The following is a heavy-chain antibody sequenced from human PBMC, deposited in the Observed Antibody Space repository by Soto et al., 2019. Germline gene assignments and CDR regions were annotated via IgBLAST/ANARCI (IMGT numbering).Heavy chain of an antibody. CDR2: INTLSTAI. Sequence: LRLSCEGSGFTFTDYYMTWIRQAPGKGLEWVAYINTLSTAIYYADSVKGRFTISRDNAKNSLYLQMNGLRAEDTATYYCARRLQWQLRPLDSWGRGTLVTVSS. J-gene: IGHJ4*02. CDR1: GFTFTDYY. CDR3: ARRLQWQLRPLDS. D-gene: IGHD6-19*01. V-gene: IGHV3-11*01.